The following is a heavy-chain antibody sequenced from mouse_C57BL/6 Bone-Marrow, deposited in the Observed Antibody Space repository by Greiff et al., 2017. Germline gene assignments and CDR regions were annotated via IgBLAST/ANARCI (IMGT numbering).Heavy chain of an antibody. D-gene: IGHD1-1*01. CDR2: INPYNGCT. Sequence: EVQLQQSGPVLVKPGASVKMSCKASGYTFTDYYMNWVKQSHGKSLEWIGVINPYNGCTSYNQKFKGKITLTVDKSSSTAYMELNSLTSEDSAVYYCARDDYGSIYWYFDVWGTGTTVTVSS. CDR1: GYTFTDYY. J-gene: IGHJ1*03. V-gene: IGHV1-19*01. CDR3: ARDDYGSIYWYFDV.